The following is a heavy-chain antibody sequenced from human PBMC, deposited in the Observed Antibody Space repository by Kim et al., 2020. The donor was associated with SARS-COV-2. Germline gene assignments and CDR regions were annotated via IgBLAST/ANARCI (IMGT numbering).Heavy chain of an antibody. J-gene: IGHJ4*02. Sequence: NDYAVSVKSRITINPDTSKNQFSLQLNSVTPEDTAVYYCARDPLSGTFDYWGQGTLVTVSS. V-gene: IGHV6-1*01. D-gene: IGHD1-1*01. CDR2: N. CDR3: ARDPLSGTFDY.